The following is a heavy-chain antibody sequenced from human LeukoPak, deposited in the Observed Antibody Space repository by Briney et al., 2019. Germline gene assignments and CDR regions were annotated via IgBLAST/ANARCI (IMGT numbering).Heavy chain of an antibody. CDR1: GSTFSSYE. J-gene: IGHJ4*02. Sequence: TGGSLRLSCAASGSTFSSYEMNWVRQAPGKGLEWVSYISSSDSTIYYADSVKGRFTISRDNAKNSLYLQMNSLRAEDKALYYCAKDLSPHYYDSSGRFDYWGQGTLVTVSS. V-gene: IGHV3-48*03. CDR2: ISSSDSTI. CDR3: AKDLSPHYYDSSGRFDY. D-gene: IGHD3-22*01.